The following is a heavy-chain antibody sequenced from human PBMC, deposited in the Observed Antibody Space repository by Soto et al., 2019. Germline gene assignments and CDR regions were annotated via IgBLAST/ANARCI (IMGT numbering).Heavy chain of an antibody. CDR3: ARGPLGFGGYYYYYYMDV. V-gene: IGHV1-8*01. J-gene: IGHJ6*03. Sequence: QVQLVQSGAEVKKPGASVKVSCKASGYTFTSYDINWVRQATGQGLEWMGWMNPNSGNTGYAQKFQGRVTMTRNTSISTAYMELSSLRSEDTAVYYCARGPLGFGGYYYYYYMDVWGKGTTVTVSS. CDR1: GYTFTSYD. CDR2: MNPNSGNT. D-gene: IGHD3-16*01.